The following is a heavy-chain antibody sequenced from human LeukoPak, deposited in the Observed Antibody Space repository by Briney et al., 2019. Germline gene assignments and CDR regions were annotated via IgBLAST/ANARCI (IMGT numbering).Heavy chain of an antibody. CDR1: GGPFSSYA. D-gene: IGHD1-26*01. V-gene: IGHV1-69*13. J-gene: IGHJ4*02. CDR2: IIPIFGTA. CDR3: ARARIMGATSPFDY. Sequence: VKFSCNASGGPFSSYAISWARQAPGQGLEWMGGIIPIFGTANYAQKFQGRVTITTDESTSTAYMELSSLRSEDTAVYYCARARIMGATSPFDYWGQGTLVTVSS.